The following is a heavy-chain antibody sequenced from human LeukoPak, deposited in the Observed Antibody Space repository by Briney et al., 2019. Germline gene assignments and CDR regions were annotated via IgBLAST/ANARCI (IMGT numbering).Heavy chain of an antibody. V-gene: IGHV3-7*01. CDR3: ARDLEWLRFDAFDI. Sequence: PGGSLRLSCAASGFTFSSYWMSWVRQAPGKGLEWVANIKQDGSEKYYVDSVKGRFTISRDNAKNSLYLQMNSLRAEDTAVYYCARDLEWLRFDAFDIWGQGTMVTVSS. CDR1: GFTFSSYW. CDR2: IKQDGSEK. D-gene: IGHD5-12*01. J-gene: IGHJ3*02.